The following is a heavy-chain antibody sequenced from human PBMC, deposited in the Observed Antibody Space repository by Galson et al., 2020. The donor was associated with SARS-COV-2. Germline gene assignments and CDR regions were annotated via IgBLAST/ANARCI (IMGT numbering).Heavy chain of an antibody. CDR2: IFSNDEK. CDR1: GFSLSNARMG. J-gene: IGHJ4*02. D-gene: IGHD3-3*01. CDR3: ARITGFWSGYSDDY. V-gene: IGHV2-26*01. Sequence: SGPTLVKPTETLTLTCTVSGFSLSNARMGVSWIRQPPGKALEWLAHIFSNDEKSYSTSLKSRLTISKDTSKSQVVLTMTNMDPVETATYYCARITGFWSGYSDDYGGQGTLVTVSS.